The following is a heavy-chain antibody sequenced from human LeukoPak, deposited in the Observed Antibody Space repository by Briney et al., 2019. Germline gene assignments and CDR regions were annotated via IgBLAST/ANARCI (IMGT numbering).Heavy chain of an antibody. CDR2: ISGSGGST. J-gene: IGHJ4*02. CDR1: GFTFSSYA. CDR3: AKYLDSSGYYLFDY. V-gene: IGHV3-23*01. D-gene: IGHD3-22*01. Sequence: GGSLRLSCATSGFTFSSYAMSWVRQAPGKGLEWVSAISGSGGSTYYADSVKGRFTISRDNSKNTLYLQMNSLRAEDTAVYYCAKYLDSSGYYLFDYWGQGTLVTVSS.